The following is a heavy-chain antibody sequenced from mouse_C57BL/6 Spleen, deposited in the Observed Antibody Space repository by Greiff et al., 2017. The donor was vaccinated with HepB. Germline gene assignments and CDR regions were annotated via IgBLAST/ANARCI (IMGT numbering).Heavy chain of an antibody. Sequence: VQLQQSGPGLVQPSQSLSITCTVSGFSLTSYGVHWVRQSPGKGLEWLGVIWSGGSTDYNAAFISRLSISKDNSKSQVFFKMNSLQADDTAIYYCARKSSNYDYAMDYWGQGTSVTVSS. J-gene: IGHJ4*01. CDR2: IWSGGST. CDR1: GFSLTSYG. CDR3: ARKSSNYDYAMDY. D-gene: IGHD2-5*01. V-gene: IGHV2-2*01.